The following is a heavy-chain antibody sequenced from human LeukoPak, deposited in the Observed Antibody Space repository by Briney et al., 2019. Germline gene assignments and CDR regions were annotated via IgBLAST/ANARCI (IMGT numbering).Heavy chain of an antibody. CDR3: AREVPTSSLQWLLGWFDP. CDR1: GGTFSSYT. V-gene: IGHV1-69*04. D-gene: IGHD3-3*01. Sequence: GASVKVSCKGSGGTFSSYTISWVRQAPGQGREWMGRIITILGIGNYAQKFQGRVKITADKATRTAYMELGRLRSEDTAVYYCAREVPTSSLQWLLGWFDPWGQGTLVTVSS. J-gene: IGHJ5*02. CDR2: IITILGIG.